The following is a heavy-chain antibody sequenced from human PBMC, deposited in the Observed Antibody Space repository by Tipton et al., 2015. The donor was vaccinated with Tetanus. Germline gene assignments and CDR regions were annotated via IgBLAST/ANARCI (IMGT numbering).Heavy chain of an antibody. V-gene: IGHV4-4*07. Sequence: TLSLTCTVSGGSISSYYWSWIRQPAGKGLEWIGRIYSSGSTHYNPSVKSRVSISLETSKRQVSLTVNSVNAADTAVYYCVAGRGRQLVLDSWGQGALVTV. D-gene: IGHD3-10*01. CDR1: GGSISSYY. J-gene: IGHJ4*02. CDR2: IYSSGST. CDR3: VAGRGRQLVLDS.